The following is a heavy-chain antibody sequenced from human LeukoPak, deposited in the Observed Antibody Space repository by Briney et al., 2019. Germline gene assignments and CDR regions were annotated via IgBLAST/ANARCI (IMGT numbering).Heavy chain of an antibody. CDR3: ARDRGSSGYLPDY. J-gene: IGHJ4*02. D-gene: IGHD3-22*01. V-gene: IGHV3-33*08. Sequence: GGSLRLSCAASGFTFSSYAMHWVRQAPGKGLEWVAVIWYDGSNKYYADSVKGRFTISRDNSKNTLYLQMNSLRAEDTAVYYCARDRGSSGYLPDYWGQGTLVTVSS. CDR2: IWYDGSNK. CDR1: GFTFSSYA.